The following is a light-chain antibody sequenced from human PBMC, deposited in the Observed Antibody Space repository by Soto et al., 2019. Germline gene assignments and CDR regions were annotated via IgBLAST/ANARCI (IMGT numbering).Light chain of an antibody. CDR1: QRVSSY. V-gene: IGKV3-11*01. CDR2: DAS. J-gene: IGKJ3*01. Sequence: EIVLTQSPATLSLSPGERANLSCRASQRVSSYLAWYQQKPGQAPRLLIYDASNRATGIPARFSGSGSGTDFTLTIRSLEPEDFAVYYCQQRSNWPPGVTFGPGTKVYIK. CDR3: QQRSNWPPGVT.